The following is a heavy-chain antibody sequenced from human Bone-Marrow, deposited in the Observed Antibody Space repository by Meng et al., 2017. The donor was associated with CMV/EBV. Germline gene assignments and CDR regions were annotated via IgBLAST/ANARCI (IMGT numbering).Heavy chain of an antibody. J-gene: IGHJ4*02. CDR3: ARVGPRVTFVGFSFDF. V-gene: IGHV3-7*01. CDR1: GFTFSSYW. Sequence: GGSLRLSCAASGFTFSSYWMSWVRQAPGKGLEWVANIKQDGSEKYYVDSVKGRFTISRDNAKNALYLQMNNVRAEDTAVYYCARVGPRVTFVGFSFDFWGLGTLVTVSS. D-gene: IGHD3/OR15-3a*01. CDR2: IKQDGSEK.